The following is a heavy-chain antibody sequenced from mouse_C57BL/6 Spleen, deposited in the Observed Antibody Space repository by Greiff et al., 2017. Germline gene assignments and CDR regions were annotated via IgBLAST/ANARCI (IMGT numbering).Heavy chain of an antibody. CDR3: ASNYKADCDD. CDR1: GYTFTSYW. D-gene: IGHD2-12*01. J-gene: IGHJ1*03. CDR2: IYPGSGST. V-gene: IGHV1-55*01. Sequence: VQLQQPGAELVKPGASVKMSCKASGYTFTSYWITWVKQRPGQGLEWIGDIYPGSGSTTYNEKFKSKATLTVDTSSSTAYMQLSSLTSEDSAVYYCASNYKADCDDWGTGTTVTVSS.